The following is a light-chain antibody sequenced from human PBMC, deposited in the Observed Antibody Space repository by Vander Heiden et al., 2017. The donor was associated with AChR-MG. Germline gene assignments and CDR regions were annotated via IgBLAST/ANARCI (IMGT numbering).Light chain of an antibody. J-gene: IGLJ2*01. CDR3: SSYTSSSLKV. CDR2: DVS. CDR1: SSDVGGYNY. Sequence: LTQPASVSGSPGQSITISCTGTSSDVGGYNYVSWYQQHPGKAPKLMIYDVSNRPSGVSNRFSGSKSGNTASLTISGLQAEDEADYYCSSYTSSSLKVFGGGTKLTVL. V-gene: IGLV2-14*03.